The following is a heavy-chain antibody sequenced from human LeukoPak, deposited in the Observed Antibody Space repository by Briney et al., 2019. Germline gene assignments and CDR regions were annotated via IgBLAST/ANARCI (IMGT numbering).Heavy chain of an antibody. J-gene: IGHJ4*02. CDR2: ISGSGGST. CDR1: GFTFDDYA. D-gene: IGHD3-10*01. V-gene: IGHV3-23*01. CDR3: AKGSRAQGYYFDY. Sequence: GGSLRLSCAASGFTFDDYAMHWVRQAPGKGLEWVSGISGSGGSTYYADSVKGRFTISRDNSKNTLYLQMNSLRAEDTAVYYCAKGSRAQGYYFDYWGQGTLVTVSS.